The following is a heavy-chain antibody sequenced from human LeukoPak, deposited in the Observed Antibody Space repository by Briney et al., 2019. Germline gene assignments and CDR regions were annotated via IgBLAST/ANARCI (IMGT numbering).Heavy chain of an antibody. Sequence: GGSLRLSYEDSGFTFRSYEMNWVRQAPGKGLEWIAYLSSSGSAFSYADSVKGRFTISRDNAKNSLFLQMNSLRAEDTAVYYCARDCSGGSCYGTDFDYWGQGTLVTVSS. V-gene: IGHV3-48*03. CDR1: GFTFRSYE. CDR3: ARDCSGGSCYGTDFDY. J-gene: IGHJ4*02. D-gene: IGHD2-15*01. CDR2: LSSSGSAF.